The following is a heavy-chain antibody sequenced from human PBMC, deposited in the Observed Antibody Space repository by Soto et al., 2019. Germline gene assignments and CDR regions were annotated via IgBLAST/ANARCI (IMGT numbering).Heavy chain of an antibody. CDR1: GGTFSSYA. CDR2: IIPIFGTA. V-gene: IGHV1-69*13. Sequence: SVKVSCKASGGTFSSYAISWVRQAPGQGLEWMGGIIPIFGTANYAQKFQGRVTITADESTSTAYMELSSLRSEDTAVYYCARGGRLGYCSSTSCYVIPDYYYYYGMDVWGQGTTVTVSS. D-gene: IGHD2-2*01. J-gene: IGHJ6*02. CDR3: ARGGRLGYCSSTSCYVIPDYYYYYGMDV.